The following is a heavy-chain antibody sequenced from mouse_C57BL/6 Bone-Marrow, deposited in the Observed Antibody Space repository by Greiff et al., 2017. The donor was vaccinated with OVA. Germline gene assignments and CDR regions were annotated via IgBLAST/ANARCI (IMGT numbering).Heavy chain of an antibody. CDR1: GFNIKNTY. Sequence: VQLKESVAELVRPGASVKLSCTASGFNIKNTYMHWVKQRPEQGLEWIGRIDPANGNTKYAPKFQGKATITADTSSNTAYLQLSSLTSEDTAIYYCASFGATVVATDWYFDVWGTGTTVTVSS. CDR2: IDPANGNT. D-gene: IGHD1-1*01. J-gene: IGHJ1*03. CDR3: ASFGATVVATDWYFDV. V-gene: IGHV14-3*01.